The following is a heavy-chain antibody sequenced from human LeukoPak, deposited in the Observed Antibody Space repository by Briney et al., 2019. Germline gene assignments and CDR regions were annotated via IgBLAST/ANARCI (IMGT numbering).Heavy chain of an antibody. CDR1: GYTFTGYY. CDR3: ARRGSGYFDSREAFNL. V-gene: IGHV1-2*06. J-gene: IGHJ3*01. Sequence: ASVRVSCKASGYTFTGYYVHWVRQAPGQGLEWMGRINPNSGGTNYAQKFQGRVTMTRDTSITTAYMELSRLRSDDTAVYYCARRGSGYFDSREAFNLWGQGTMVTVSS. CDR2: INPNSGGT. D-gene: IGHD3-22*01.